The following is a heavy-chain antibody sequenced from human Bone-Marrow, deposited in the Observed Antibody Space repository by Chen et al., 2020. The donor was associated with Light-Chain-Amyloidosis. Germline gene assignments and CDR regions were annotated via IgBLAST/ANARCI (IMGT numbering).Heavy chain of an antibody. J-gene: IGHJ3*02. V-gene: IGHV4-39*01. CDR3: ARPETTVTTWDAFDI. Sequence: QLQLQESGPGLVKPSETLSLTCTVSGGSISSSSYYWGWIRQPPGKGLEWIGSIYYSGSTYYNPSLKSRVTISVDTSKNQFSLKLSSVTAADTAVYYCARPETTVTTWDAFDIWGQGTMVTVSS. CDR2: IYYSGST. D-gene: IGHD4-17*01. CDR1: GGSISSSSYY.